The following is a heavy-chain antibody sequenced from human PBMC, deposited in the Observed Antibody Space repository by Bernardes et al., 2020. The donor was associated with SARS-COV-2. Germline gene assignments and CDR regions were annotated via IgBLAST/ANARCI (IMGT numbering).Heavy chain of an antibody. Sequence: GGSLRLSCAASGFTFADFAMSWVRQAPGQGLEWVSTISGSGTRGTAYYADSVKGRFTISRDNSKNTLYLQMNSLRAEDTAIYYCVKAEGDYVFYWYFALWGRATLVTVSS. V-gene: IGHV3-23*01. CDR2: ISGSGTRGTA. J-gene: IGHJ2*01. D-gene: IGHD4-17*01. CDR1: GFTFADFA. CDR3: VKAEGDYVFYWYFAL.